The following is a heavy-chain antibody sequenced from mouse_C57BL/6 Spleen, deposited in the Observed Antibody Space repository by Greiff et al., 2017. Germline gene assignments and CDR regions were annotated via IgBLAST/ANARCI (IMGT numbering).Heavy chain of an antibody. CDR1: GFSLTSYG. CDR2: ICSGGST. D-gene: IGHD2-3*01. Sequence: VMLVESGPGLVQPSPCLSITCTVSGFSLTSYGVHWVRQSPGKGLEWLGVICSGGSTDYNAAFISRLSISKDNPKSQVFFKMNSLQADDTAIYYCARNWCLYDGDYYAMDYWGQGTSVTVSS. V-gene: IGHV2-2*01. J-gene: IGHJ4*01. CDR3: ARNWCLYDGDYYAMDY.